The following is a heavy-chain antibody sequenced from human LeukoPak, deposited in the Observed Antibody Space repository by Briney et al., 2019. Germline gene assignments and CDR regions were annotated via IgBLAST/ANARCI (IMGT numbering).Heavy chain of an antibody. CDR1: GFTFSSYS. Sequence: EGSLRLSCAASGFTFSSYSMNWVRQAPGKGLEWVSSISSSSSYIYYADSVKGRFTISRDNAKNSLYLQMNSLRAEDTAVYYCARDGYDFWSGPSSYGMDVWGQGTTVTVSS. V-gene: IGHV3-21*01. D-gene: IGHD3-3*01. CDR3: ARDGYDFWSGPSSYGMDV. J-gene: IGHJ6*02. CDR2: ISSSSSYI.